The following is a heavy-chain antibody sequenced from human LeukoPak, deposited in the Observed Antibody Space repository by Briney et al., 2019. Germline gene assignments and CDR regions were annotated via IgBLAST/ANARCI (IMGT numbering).Heavy chain of an antibody. Sequence: GGSLRLSCAASGFTFSEYAMNWVRQAPGKGLEWVSHITGGGERTYFADSVKGRFTMSRDNSKNTLYLQMSSLRAEDTAVYYCAKDFVARSGVYDAFDVWGQGTMVSVS. V-gene: IGHV3-23*01. CDR1: GFTFSEYA. CDR2: ITGGGERT. CDR3: AKDFVARSGVYDAFDV. J-gene: IGHJ3*01. D-gene: IGHD6-19*01.